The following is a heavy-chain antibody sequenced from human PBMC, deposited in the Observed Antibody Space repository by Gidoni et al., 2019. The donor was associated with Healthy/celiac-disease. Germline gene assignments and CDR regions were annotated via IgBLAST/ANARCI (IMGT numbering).Heavy chain of an antibody. Sequence: PGVGFVWMGWISAYNGNTNYAQKLQGRVNMTTDTSTSTAYMELRSLRSDDTAVYYCAREKGYCSSTSCYGWFDPWGQGTLVTVSS. V-gene: IGHV1-18*01. CDR3: AREKGYCSSTSCYGWFDP. J-gene: IGHJ5*02. CDR2: ISAYNGNT. D-gene: IGHD2-2*01.